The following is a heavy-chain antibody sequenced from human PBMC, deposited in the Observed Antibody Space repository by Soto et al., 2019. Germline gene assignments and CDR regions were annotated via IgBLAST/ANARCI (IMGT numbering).Heavy chain of an antibody. D-gene: IGHD6-13*01. J-gene: IGHJ5*02. CDR2: IIPIIGNT. CDR1: GGTFSTYT. Sequence: ASVKVSCKASGGTFSTYTITWVRQAPGQGLEWMGRIIPIIGNTNYAQKHQGRVTMTTDTSTSTAYKKLRSLRSDDTAAYYCAREIAAAGWNWFDPWGQGTPVTVSS. V-gene: IGHV1-18*01. CDR3: AREIAAAGWNWFDP.